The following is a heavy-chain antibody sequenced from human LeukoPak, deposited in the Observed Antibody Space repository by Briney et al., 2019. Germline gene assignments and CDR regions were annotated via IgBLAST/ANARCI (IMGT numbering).Heavy chain of an antibody. CDR3: ARSGTGVFDY. Sequence: GGSLRLSCAASGFTVSTNYMSWVRQAPGKGLEWLSIIYSGGSTYYADSVKGRFTISRDNAKSSLYLQMNSLRAEDTAVYFCARSGTGVFDYWGQGTLVTVSP. CDR2: IYSGGST. D-gene: IGHD3-10*01. V-gene: IGHV3-66*01. CDR1: GFTVSTNY. J-gene: IGHJ4*02.